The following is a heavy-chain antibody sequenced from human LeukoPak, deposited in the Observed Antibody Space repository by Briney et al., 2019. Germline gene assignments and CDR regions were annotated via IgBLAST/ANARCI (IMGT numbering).Heavy chain of an antibody. Sequence: GASVKVSCKASGYTFTSYGISWVRQAPGQGLEWMGWISAYNGNTNYAQKLQGRVTMTTDTSTSTAYMELRSLRSDDTAVYYCARLREAYSLITMVRGAPNWFDPWGQGTLVTVSS. D-gene: IGHD3-10*01. V-gene: IGHV1-18*01. J-gene: IGHJ5*02. CDR2: ISAYNGNT. CDR3: ARLREAYSLITMVRGAPNWFDP. CDR1: GYTFTSYG.